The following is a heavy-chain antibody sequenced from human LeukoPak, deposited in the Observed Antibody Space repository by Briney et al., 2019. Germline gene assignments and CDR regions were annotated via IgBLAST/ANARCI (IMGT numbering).Heavy chain of an antibody. V-gene: IGHV5-51*01. CDR3: ARHLGYCASVTCPSLGFDP. Sequence: GESLKISCKGSGYSFTSYWIGWVRQMPGKGLEWMGIIYPGDSDTRYSPSFQGQVTISVDKSVNTAYLQWSSLKASDTAIYYCARHLGYCASVTCPSLGFDPWGQGTLVTVSS. J-gene: IGHJ5*02. D-gene: IGHD2-8*02. CDR2: IYPGDSDT. CDR1: GYSFTSYW.